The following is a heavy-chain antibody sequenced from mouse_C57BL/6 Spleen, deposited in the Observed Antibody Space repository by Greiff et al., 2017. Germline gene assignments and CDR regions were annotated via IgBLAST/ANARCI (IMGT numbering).Heavy chain of an antibody. CDR1: GYSFTGYY. J-gene: IGHJ2*01. CDR3: ARWGITTVVAPFDY. Sequence: EVMLVESGPELVKPGASVKISCKASGYSFTGYYMNWVKQSPEKSLEWIGEINPSTSGTTYNQKFKAKATLTVDKSSSTAYMQLKSLTSEDSAVYYCARWGITTVVAPFDYWGQGTTLTVSS. V-gene: IGHV1-42*01. CDR2: INPSTSGT. D-gene: IGHD1-1*01.